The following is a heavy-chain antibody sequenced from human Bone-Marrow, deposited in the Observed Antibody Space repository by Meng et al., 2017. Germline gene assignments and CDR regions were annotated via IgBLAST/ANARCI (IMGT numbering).Heavy chain of an antibody. V-gene: IGHV1-69*04. CDR3: AKDGLGGHYGSGSYVHYGMDV. Sequence: SVKVSCKASGGTFSSYAISWVRQAPGQGLEWMGRIIPILGIANYAQKFQGRVTITADKSTSTAYMELSSLRSEDTAVYYCAKDGLGGHYGSGSYVHYGMDVWGQGTTVTVSS. CDR2: IIPILGIA. CDR1: GGTFSSYA. D-gene: IGHD3-10*01. J-gene: IGHJ6*02.